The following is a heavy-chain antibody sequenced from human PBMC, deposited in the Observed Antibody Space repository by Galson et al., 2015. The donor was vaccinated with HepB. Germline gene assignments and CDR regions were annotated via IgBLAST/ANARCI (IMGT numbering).Heavy chain of an antibody. V-gene: IGHV3-73*01. Sequence: SLRLSCASSGFTFSGSAMHWVRQTSGKGLEWVGRIRSKASSYATAYAASVKGRFTIFRDDSKSTAYLQMNSLKTEDTAGYYCTRIWVTIIVVVILDYWGQGTLVTVSS. CDR1: GFTFSGSA. CDR3: TRIWVTIIVVVILDY. CDR2: IRSKASSYAT. J-gene: IGHJ4*02. D-gene: IGHD3-22*01.